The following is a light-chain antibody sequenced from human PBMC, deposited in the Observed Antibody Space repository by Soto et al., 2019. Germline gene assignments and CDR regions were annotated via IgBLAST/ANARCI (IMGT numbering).Light chain of an antibody. Sequence: QSVLTQPASVSGSPGQSSSISCTGTISDVGGYNYVSWYQQHPGKAPKLMIYDVSNRPSGVSNRFSGSKSGNTASLTISGLQAEDEADYYCSSYTSSSTYVFGTGTKVTVL. CDR2: DVS. CDR3: SSYTSSSTYV. CDR1: ISDVGGYNY. J-gene: IGLJ1*01. V-gene: IGLV2-14*03.